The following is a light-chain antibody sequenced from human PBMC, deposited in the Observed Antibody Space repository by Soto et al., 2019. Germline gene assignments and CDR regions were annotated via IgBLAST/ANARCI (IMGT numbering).Light chain of an antibody. V-gene: IGKV3-15*01. CDR1: QSVSSN. CDR2: GES. Sequence: EIVMTQSPATLSVPPGERATLSGRASQSVSSNLAWYQQKPGQAPRTIIYGESTRATGIQDRFSGSGSGTEFTLTIRSMQSEDFAVYYCKPYNNWHQTLGNGHKVDLK. J-gene: IGKJ1*01. CDR3: KPYNNWHQT.